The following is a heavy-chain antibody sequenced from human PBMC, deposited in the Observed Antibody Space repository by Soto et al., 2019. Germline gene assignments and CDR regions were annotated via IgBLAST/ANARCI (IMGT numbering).Heavy chain of an antibody. CDR1: GLSFSSYG. V-gene: IGHV3-23*04. Sequence: VQLVESGGGVVQPGRSLRLSCEASGLSFSSYGMHWVRQAPGKGLEWISTITADGGGSFYADSVKGRFTISRDNSKSTLHLQIHNLRAEDTALYYCAKDRGGSGWPEFDWWGQGTQVTVSS. J-gene: IGHJ4*02. D-gene: IGHD6-19*01. CDR2: ITADGGGS. CDR3: AKDRGGSGWPEFDW.